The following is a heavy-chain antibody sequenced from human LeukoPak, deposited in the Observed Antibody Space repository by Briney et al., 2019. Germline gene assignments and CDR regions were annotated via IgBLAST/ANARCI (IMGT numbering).Heavy chain of an antibody. Sequence: GASVRVSCKASGYTSTSNYRHRVRQAPGRGLERMGMIYPRDGSTSYAQKFEGRVTVTRDTSTSTVHMELSGLRSGDTAVYYCARDQEGFDYWGQGTLVTVSS. CDR3: ARDQEGFDY. CDR2: IYPRDGST. J-gene: IGHJ4*02. V-gene: IGHV1-46*01. CDR1: GYTSTSNY.